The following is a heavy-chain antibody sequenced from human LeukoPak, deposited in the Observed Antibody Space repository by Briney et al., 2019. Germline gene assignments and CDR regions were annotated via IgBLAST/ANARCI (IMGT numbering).Heavy chain of an antibody. D-gene: IGHD3-10*01. CDR1: GFTFSNAW. J-gene: IGHJ4*02. CDR3: TTEDMVRGVISTY. CDR2: IKSKTDGGTT. V-gene: IGHV3-15*01. Sequence: PGGSLRLSCAASGFTFSNAWMSWVRKAPGKGLEWVGRIKSKTDGGTTDYAAPVKGRFTISRDDSKNTLYLQMNSLKTEDTAVYYCTTEDMVRGVISTYWGQGTLVTVSS.